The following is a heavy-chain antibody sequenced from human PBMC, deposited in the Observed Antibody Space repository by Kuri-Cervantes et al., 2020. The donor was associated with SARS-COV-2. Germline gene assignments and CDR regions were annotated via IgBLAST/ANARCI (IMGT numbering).Heavy chain of an antibody. CDR3: ARGQREYNWNFDY. CDR2: IYHSGST. D-gene: IGHD1-1*01. J-gene: IGHJ4*02. V-gene: IGHV4-38-2*01. CDR1: GYSISSGYY. Sequence: SETLSLTCAVSGYSISSGYYWGWIRQPPGKGLEWIGSIYHSGSTYYNPSLKSRVTISVDTSKNQFSLKLSSVTAADTAVYYCARGQREYNWNFDYWGQGTLVTVSS.